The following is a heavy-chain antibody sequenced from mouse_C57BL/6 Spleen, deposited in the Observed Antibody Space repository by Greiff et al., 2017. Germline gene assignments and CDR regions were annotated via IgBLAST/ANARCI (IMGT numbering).Heavy chain of an antibody. CDR1: GYSITSGYD. V-gene: IGHV3-1*01. CDR3: ASSYYYGSSESFFAY. D-gene: IGHD1-1*01. Sequence: EVMLVESGPGMVKPSQSLSLTCTVTGYSITSGYDWHWIRHFPGNKLEWMGYISYSGSTNYNPSLKSRISITHDTSKNHFFLKLNSVTTEDTATYYCASSYYYGSSESFFAYWGQGTLVTVSA. CDR2: ISYSGST. J-gene: IGHJ3*01.